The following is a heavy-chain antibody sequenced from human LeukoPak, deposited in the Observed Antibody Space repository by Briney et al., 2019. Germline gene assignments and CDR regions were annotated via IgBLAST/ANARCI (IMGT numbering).Heavy chain of an antibody. CDR2: TYYRSKWYH. J-gene: IGHJ4*02. CDR3: ARDRLTGNEDYFDY. D-gene: IGHD7-27*01. CDR1: GDRVSSNSAA. V-gene: IGHV6-1*01. Sequence: SQTLSLTCAISGDRVSSNSAAWNWIRQSPSRGLEWLGRTYYRSKWYHDYALSVKSRITINPDTSQNQFSLQLNSVTPEDTAVYYCARDRLTGNEDYFDYWGQGTLVTVSS.